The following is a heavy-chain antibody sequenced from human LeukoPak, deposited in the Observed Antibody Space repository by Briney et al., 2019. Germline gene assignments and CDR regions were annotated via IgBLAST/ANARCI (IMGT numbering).Heavy chain of an antibody. V-gene: IGHV3-48*03. CDR2: ISSSGNTR. Sequence: HPGGSLRLSCAASGFTISNYERNWVRQAPGKGLEWVSFISSSGNTRYYADSVRGRFTISRDNSKNTLYLQMNSLRAEDTAVYYCAKDLSGEYVWGWDYWGQGTLVTVSS. J-gene: IGHJ4*02. D-gene: IGHD3-16*01. CDR1: GFTISNYE. CDR3: AKDLSGEYVWGWDY.